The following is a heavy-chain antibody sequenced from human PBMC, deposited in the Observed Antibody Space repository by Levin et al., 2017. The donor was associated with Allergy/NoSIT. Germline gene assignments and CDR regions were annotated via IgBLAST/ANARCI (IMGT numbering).Heavy chain of an antibody. J-gene: IGHJ6*02. CDR1: GGSISSYY. CDR3: ARDDRTSTYYGMDV. Sequence: SETLSLTCTVSGGSISSYYWGWIRQPPGKGLEWIGYIDYSGSTDYNPSLKSRVTISVDTSRNQFSLRLSSVTAADTAVYYCARDDRTSTYYGMDVWGQGTTVTVSS. V-gene: IGHV4-59*01. CDR2: IDYSGST. D-gene: IGHD1-14*01.